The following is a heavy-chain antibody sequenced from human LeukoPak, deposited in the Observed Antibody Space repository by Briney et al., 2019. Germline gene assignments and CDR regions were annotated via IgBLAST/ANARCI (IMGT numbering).Heavy chain of an antibody. D-gene: IGHD3-22*01. CDR2: IRYDGSNK. CDR3: SAGEGYYDSGDYYSAWAFNV. Sequence: PGGSLRLSCAASGFTFSSYGMHWVRQAPGKGLEWVAFIRYDGSNKYYADSVKGRFTISRDNSKNTLYLQMNSLRAEDTAVYYCSAGEGYYDSGDYYSAWAFNVWGQGTMVTVSS. CDR1: GFTFSSYG. V-gene: IGHV3-30*02. J-gene: IGHJ3*01.